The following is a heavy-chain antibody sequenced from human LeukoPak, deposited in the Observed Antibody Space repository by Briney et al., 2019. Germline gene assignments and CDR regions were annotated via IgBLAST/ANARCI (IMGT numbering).Heavy chain of an antibody. V-gene: IGHV3-66*01. D-gene: IGHD3-22*01. CDR3: AKDTALMGYDSSGYYYGGGPIDY. CDR1: GFTVSSNY. CDR2: IYGAGST. J-gene: IGHJ4*02. Sequence: GGSLRLSCAASGFTVSSNYMSWVRQAPGKGLEWVSVIYGAGSTYYSDSVKGRFTISRDNSKNTLYLQMNSLRAEDTAVYYCAKDTALMGYDSSGYYYGGGPIDYWGQGTLVTVSS.